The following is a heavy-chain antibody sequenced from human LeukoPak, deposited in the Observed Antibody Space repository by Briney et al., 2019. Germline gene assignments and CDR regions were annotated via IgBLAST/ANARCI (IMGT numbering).Heavy chain of an antibody. D-gene: IGHD5-24*01. CDR2: INSDGSTT. Sequence: GGSLRLSCAASGFTFGTYWMPWVRQAPGKGLVWVSRINSDGSTTYYADSVTGRFTIPRDNTRNTLYLQMNSLRAEDTAVYYCAITRDFDYWGQGTLVTVSS. J-gene: IGHJ4*02. CDR1: GFTFGTYW. V-gene: IGHV3-74*01. CDR3: AITRDFDY.